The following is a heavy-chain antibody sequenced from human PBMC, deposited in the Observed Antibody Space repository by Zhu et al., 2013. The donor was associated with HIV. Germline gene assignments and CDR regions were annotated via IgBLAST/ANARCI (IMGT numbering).Heavy chain of an antibody. CDR1: GYKFRDYG. V-gene: IGHV1-18*01. J-gene: IGHJ4*02. Sequence: QLVQSGPEVRKPGASVKVSCETSGYKFRDYGVTWVRQVPGQGLEWMGWINVYAGTTVYAQKFQDRVSVTTDTSTTTAHMELRSLRSDDTAVYYCARVSGQMYGRWHYFDYWGQGTLVTVSS. D-gene: IGHD1-26*01. CDR3: ARVSGQMYGRWHYFDY. CDR2: INVYAGTT.